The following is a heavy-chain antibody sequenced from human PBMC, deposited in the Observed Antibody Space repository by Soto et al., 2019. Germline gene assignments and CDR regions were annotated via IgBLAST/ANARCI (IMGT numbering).Heavy chain of an antibody. CDR2: IDPSDSYT. V-gene: IGHV5-10-1*01. D-gene: IGHD3-3*01. J-gene: IGHJ5*02. Sequence: PGESLKISCKGSGYSFTSYWISWVRQMPGKGLEWMGRIDPSDSYTNYSPSFQGHVTISADKSISTAYLQWSSLKASDTAMYYCAKLNILEWARGWFDPWGQGTLVTVSS. CDR1: GYSFTSYW. CDR3: AKLNILEWARGWFDP.